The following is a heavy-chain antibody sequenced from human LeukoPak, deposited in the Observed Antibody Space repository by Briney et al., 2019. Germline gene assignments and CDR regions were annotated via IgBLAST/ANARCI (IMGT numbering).Heavy chain of an antibody. CDR3: ARDWGTYCGGDCYDYYYMDV. J-gene: IGHJ6*03. CDR1: GYTLTELS. Sequence: ASVKVSCKVSGYTLTELSMHWVRQAPGKGLEWMGGFDPEDGETIYAQKFQGRVTMTRDMSTSTVYMELSSLRSEDTAVYYCARDWGTYCGGDCYDYYYMDVWGKGTTVTVSS. D-gene: IGHD2-21*02. CDR2: FDPEDGET. V-gene: IGHV1-24*01.